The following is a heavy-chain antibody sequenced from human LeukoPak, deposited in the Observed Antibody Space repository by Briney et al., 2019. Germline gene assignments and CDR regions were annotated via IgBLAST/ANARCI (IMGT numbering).Heavy chain of an antibody. D-gene: IGHD6-19*01. V-gene: IGHV4-59*01. J-gene: IGHJ4*02. CDR2: IYYSGST. Sequence: SETLSLTCTVSGGSISSYYWSWIRQPPGKGLEWIGYIYYSGSTNYNPSLKSRVTISVDTSKNQFSLKLSSVTAADTAVYYCARARRSIAVAGMDYWGQGTLVTVSS. CDR3: ARARRSIAVAGMDY. CDR1: GGSISSYY.